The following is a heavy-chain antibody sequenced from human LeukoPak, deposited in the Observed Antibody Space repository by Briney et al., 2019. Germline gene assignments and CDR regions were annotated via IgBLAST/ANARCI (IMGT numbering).Heavy chain of an antibody. Sequence: ASVKVSCKASGYTFTGYYMHWVRQAPGQGLEWMGWINPNSGGTNYAQKFQGRVTMTRDTSISTAYMELSRLRSDDTAVYYCARDGLTGWELLFFDYWGQGTLVTVSS. V-gene: IGHV1-2*02. CDR1: GYTFTGYY. J-gene: IGHJ4*02. D-gene: IGHD1-26*01. CDR2: INPNSGGT. CDR3: ARDGLTGWELLFFDY.